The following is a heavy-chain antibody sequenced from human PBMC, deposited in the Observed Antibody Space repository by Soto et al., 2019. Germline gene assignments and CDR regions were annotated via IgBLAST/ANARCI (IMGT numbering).Heavy chain of an antibody. J-gene: IGHJ4*02. D-gene: IGHD5-12*01. Sequence: GGSLRLSCAASGFTFSNAWMSWVRQAPGKGLEWVGRIKSKTDGGTTDYAAPVKGRFTISRDDSKNTLYLQMNSLKTEDTAVYYCTTGAPYSGYDSGTVTTSPRHYWGQGTLVTVSS. CDR1: GFTFSNAW. CDR3: TTGAPYSGYDSGTVTTSPRHY. CDR2: IKSKTDGGTT. V-gene: IGHV3-15*01.